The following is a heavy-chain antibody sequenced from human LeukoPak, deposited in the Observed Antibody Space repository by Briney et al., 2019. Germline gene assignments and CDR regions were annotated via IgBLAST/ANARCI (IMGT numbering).Heavy chain of an antibody. CDR3: ARTSGNDAIDI. V-gene: IGHV3-7*01. J-gene: IGHJ3*02. CDR2: IKQDGSEK. D-gene: IGHD4-23*01. Sequence: GGSLRLSCAASGFTFSSYSMNWVRQAPGKGLEWVANIKQDGSEKYYVDSVKGRFTISRDNAKNSLYLQMNSLRAEDTAVYYCARTSGNDAIDIWGQGTMVTVSS. CDR1: GFTFSSYS.